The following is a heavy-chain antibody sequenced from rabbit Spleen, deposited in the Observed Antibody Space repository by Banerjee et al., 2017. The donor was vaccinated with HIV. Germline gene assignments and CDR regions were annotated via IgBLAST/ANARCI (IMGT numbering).Heavy chain of an antibody. J-gene: IGHJ4*01. CDR1: GFTISSSYY. D-gene: IGHD1-1*01. Sequence: QEQLEESGGGLVQPEGSLALTCKASGFTISSSYYMCWVRQAPGKGLELIACIWPSSSGSTYYASWAKGRFTISKTSSTTVTLQMTSLTAADTATYFCARRGTSSGYGTNLWGQGTLVTV. CDR2: IWPSSSGST. CDR3: ARRGTSSGYGTNL. V-gene: IGHV1S45*01.